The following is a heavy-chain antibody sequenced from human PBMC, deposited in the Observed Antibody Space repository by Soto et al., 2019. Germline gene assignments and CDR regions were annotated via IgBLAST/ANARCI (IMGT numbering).Heavy chain of an antibody. D-gene: IGHD3-3*01. CDR3: AKVGTIFGVALYYMDV. Sequence: GGSLRLSCAASGFTFSSYAMSWVRQAPGKGLEWVSAISGSGGSTYYADSVKGRFTISRDNSKNTLYLQMNSLRAEDTAVYYCAKVGTIFGVALYYMDVWGKGTTVTVSS. CDR1: GFTFSSYA. CDR2: ISGSGGST. V-gene: IGHV3-23*01. J-gene: IGHJ6*03.